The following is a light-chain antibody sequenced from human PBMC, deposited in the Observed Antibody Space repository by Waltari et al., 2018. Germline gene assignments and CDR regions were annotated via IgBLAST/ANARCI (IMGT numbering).Light chain of an antibody. Sequence: DIVMTQSPDSLAVSLGERATITCKSSQTVLYSSKNKNYLAWYQQKAGQYPKLLLDWASTRESGVTDRFSGSGSGTDFTLTINSLQAEDVAVYYCEQYYTTPTFGQGTKVEIK. J-gene: IGKJ1*01. CDR3: EQYYTTPT. V-gene: IGKV4-1*01. CDR1: QTVLYSSKNKNY. CDR2: WAS.